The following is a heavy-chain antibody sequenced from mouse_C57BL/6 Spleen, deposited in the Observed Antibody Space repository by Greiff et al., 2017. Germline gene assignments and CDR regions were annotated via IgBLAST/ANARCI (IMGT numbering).Heavy chain of an antibody. V-gene: IGHV1-52*01. D-gene: IGHD1-1*01. CDR3: ARRAGSSYFSAMDY. Sequence: VQLQQPGAVLVRPGSSVKLSCKASGYTFTSYWMHWVKQRPIKGLEWIGNIDPSDSETHYNQKFKDKATLTVYKSSSTAYMQLSSLTSEDSAFYNCARRAGSSYFSAMDYWGQGTSVTVSS. J-gene: IGHJ4*01. CDR1: GYTFTSYW. CDR2: IDPSDSET.